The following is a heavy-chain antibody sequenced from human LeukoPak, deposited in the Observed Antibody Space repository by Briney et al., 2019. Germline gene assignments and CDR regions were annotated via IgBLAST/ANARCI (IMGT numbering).Heavy chain of an antibody. Sequence: LPGGSLRLSCAASGFTFSSYEMHWVRQAPGKGLEWVSYISSSGSTIYYADSVKGRFTISRDNAKNSLYLQMNSLRAEDTAVYYCARDLYYYDTSGYYPYYFDYWGQGTLVTVSS. CDR3: ARDLYYYDTSGYYPYYFDY. CDR1: GFTFSSYE. D-gene: IGHD3-22*01. J-gene: IGHJ4*02. V-gene: IGHV3-48*03. CDR2: ISSSGSTI.